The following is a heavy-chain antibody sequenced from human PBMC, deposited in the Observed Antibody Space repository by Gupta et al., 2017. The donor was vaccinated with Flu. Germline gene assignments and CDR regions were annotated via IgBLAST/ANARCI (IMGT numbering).Heavy chain of an antibody. Sequence: RFTSYWIGWVRQMPGKGLEWMGLIYPGDSDTRYSPSFQGQVTISTDKSISTASLQWSSLKASDTAMYYCGRRYSSSSRVDFWGQGTLVTVSS. V-gene: IGHV5-51*01. D-gene: IGHD6-6*01. CDR1: RFTSYW. J-gene: IGHJ4*02. CDR2: IYPGDSDT. CDR3: GRRYSSSSRVDF.